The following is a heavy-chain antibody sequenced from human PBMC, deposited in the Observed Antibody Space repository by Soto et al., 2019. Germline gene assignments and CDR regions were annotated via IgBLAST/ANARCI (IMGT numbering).Heavy chain of an antibody. CDR2: INHSGST. Sequence: SETLSLTCAVYGGSFSGYYWSWIRQPPGKGLEWIGEINHSGSTNYNPSLKSRVTISVDTSKNQFSLKLSSVTAADTAVYYCARGGIAAAGKVIDYWGQGTLVTVPQ. V-gene: IGHV4-34*01. D-gene: IGHD6-13*01. J-gene: IGHJ4*02. CDR1: GGSFSGYY. CDR3: ARGGIAAAGKVIDY.